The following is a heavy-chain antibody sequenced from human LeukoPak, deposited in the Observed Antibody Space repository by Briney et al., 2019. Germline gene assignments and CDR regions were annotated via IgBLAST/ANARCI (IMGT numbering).Heavy chain of an antibody. J-gene: IGHJ6*03. CDR2: VDHTGGT. Sequence: SETLSLTCTVSDDSITMYYWTWIRQPPGKGLEWIGYVDHTGGTKFNPSLNGRASISRDTSNNFFSLRLRSVTAADTAVYFCARGRVSSSTWYSTYYYFFYMDFWGKGTTVTVSS. CDR3: ARGRVSSSTWYSTYYYFFYMDF. D-gene: IGHD4-11*01. CDR1: DDSITMYY. V-gene: IGHV4-59*01.